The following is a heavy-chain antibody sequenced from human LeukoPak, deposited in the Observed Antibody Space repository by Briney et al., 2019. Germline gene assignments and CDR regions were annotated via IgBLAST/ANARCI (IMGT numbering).Heavy chain of an antibody. CDR2: ISAYNGNT. D-gene: IGHD4-11*01. CDR3: ARLPYSNYGNDAFDI. V-gene: IGHV1-18*01. Sequence: ASVKVSCKASGYTFTSYGISWVRQAPGQGLEWMGWISAYNGNTNYAQKFQGRVTITADKSTSTAYMELSSLRSEDTAVYYCARLPYSNYGNDAFDIWGQGTMVTVSS. CDR1: GYTFTSYG. J-gene: IGHJ3*02.